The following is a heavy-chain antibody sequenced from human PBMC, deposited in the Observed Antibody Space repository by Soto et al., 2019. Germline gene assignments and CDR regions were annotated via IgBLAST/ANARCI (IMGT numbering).Heavy chain of an antibody. CDR3: VRDDPPLAY. J-gene: IGHJ4*02. D-gene: IGHD6-6*01. V-gene: IGHV1-18*01. CDR2: INAYNGHI. CDR1: GYTFTSYA. Sequence: QVQLVQSGDEVKKPGASVKVSCKASGYTFTSYAVSWVRQAPGQGLEWMGWINAYNGHIKYAQKLQGRVTMTSDTSTSTAYMELRSLRSDDTAVYYCVRDDPPLAYWGQGTLVTVSS.